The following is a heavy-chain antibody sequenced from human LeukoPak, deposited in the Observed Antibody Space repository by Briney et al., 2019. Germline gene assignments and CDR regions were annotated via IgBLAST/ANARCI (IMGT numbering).Heavy chain of an antibody. CDR3: AKAYYDFWSGYLY. V-gene: IGHV3-23*01. CDR2: ISGGGGST. Sequence: GGSLRLSCAASGFTFSSYWMSWVRQAPGKGLEWVSAISGGGGSTYYADSVKGRLTISGDNSKNTLYLQMNSLRAEDTAVYYCAKAYYDFWSGYLYWGQGTLVTVSS. D-gene: IGHD3-3*01. J-gene: IGHJ4*02. CDR1: GFTFSSYW.